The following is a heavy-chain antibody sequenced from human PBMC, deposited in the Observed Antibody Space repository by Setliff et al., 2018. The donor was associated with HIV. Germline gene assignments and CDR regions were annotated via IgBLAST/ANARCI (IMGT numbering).Heavy chain of an antibody. CDR1: GASISGYY. CDR2: ISYTGST. J-gene: IGHJ5*01. D-gene: IGHD2-21*01. CDR3: ARDFEASYCGGDCYSGWFDS. Sequence: SETLSLTCNVSGASISGYYWSWIRQPPGKGLELIGYISYTGSTNYNPSLKSRVIISVDMSKNQFSLKLTSVTAADTAVYYCARDFEASYCGGDCYSGWFDSWGQGILVTVSS. V-gene: IGHV4-59*01.